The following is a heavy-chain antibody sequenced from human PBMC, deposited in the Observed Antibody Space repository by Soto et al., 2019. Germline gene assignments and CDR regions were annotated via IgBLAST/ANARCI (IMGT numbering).Heavy chain of an antibody. D-gene: IGHD2-2*01. V-gene: IGHV3-9*01. CDR1: GFNFDDHV. J-gene: IGHJ4*02. CDR3: VKDSLGGMTPVFMPGPD. CDR2: ISWNGYSI. Sequence: EVQLVESGGALVQPGRSLRLSCVASGFNFDDHVMHWVRQVPGKGLEWVGHISWNGYSIGYGGSVRGRFIISRDNAKNPLYLQMNSLRPNDTAVYYCVKDSLGGMTPVFMPGPDWGQGTLVTVSS.